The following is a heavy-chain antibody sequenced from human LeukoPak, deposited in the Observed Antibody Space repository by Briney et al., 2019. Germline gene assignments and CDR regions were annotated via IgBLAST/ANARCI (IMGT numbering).Heavy chain of an antibody. Sequence: GGSLRLSYTASGFTFGDYAMSWVRQAPGKGLEWVGFIRSKAYGGTTEYAASVKGRFTISRDDSKSIAYLQMNSLKTEDTAVEYCTRVQKNYDTLTGSGYLDYWGQGTLVTVSS. D-gene: IGHD3-9*01. J-gene: IGHJ4*02. CDR1: GFTFGDYA. CDR3: TRVQKNYDTLTGSGYLDY. V-gene: IGHV3-49*04. CDR2: IRSKAYGGTT.